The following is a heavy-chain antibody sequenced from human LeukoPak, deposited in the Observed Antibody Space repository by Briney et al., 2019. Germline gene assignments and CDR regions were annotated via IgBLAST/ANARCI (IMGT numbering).Heavy chain of an antibody. CDR3: ARTIVELGKSDYFDY. CDR2: IYSGGST. D-gene: IGHD2/OR15-2a*01. J-gene: IGHJ4*02. CDR1: GFTVSNNY. Sequence: GGSLRLSCAASGFTVSNNYMSWVRQAPGKGLEWVSVIYSGGSTYYADSVKGRFTISRDNSKNTPYLQMNNLRAEDTAVYCCARTIVELGKSDYFDYWGQGTLVTVSS. V-gene: IGHV3-66*01.